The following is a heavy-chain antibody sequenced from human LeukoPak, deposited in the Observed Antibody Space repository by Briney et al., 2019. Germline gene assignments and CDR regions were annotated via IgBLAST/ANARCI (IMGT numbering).Heavy chain of an antibody. D-gene: IGHD1-20*01. CDR1: AYTFISYD. Sequence: ASVKVSCKASAYTFISYDINWMRQATGQRPEWMGWMNPNSGHTGYAQKFQGRVTMTRDTSISTAYMELSSLRSEDTAVYYCARERDNWDLDSWGQGTLVTVSS. CDR3: ARERDNWDLDS. J-gene: IGHJ4*02. V-gene: IGHV1-8*01. CDR2: MNPNSGHT.